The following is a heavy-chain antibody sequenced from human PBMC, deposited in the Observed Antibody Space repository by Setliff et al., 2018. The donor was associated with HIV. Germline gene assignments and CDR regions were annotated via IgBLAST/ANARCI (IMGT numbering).Heavy chain of an antibody. D-gene: IGHD3-22*01. CDR1: GNTFTKYY. J-gene: IGHJ4*02. V-gene: IGHV1-46*01. CDR2: LNPSGST. Sequence: GASVKVSCKASGNTFTKYYMHWVRQAPGQGLEWMGILNPSGSTVSAQKFRGRVTMTRDTSTNTVYMELSGLRSDDTAVYYCARGMDYYDTSGYYQYYFDYWGQGTLVTVSS. CDR3: ARGMDYYDTSGYYQYYFDY.